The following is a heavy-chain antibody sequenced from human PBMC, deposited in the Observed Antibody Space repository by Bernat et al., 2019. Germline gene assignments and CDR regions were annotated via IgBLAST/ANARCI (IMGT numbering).Heavy chain of an antibody. D-gene: IGHD5-12*01. V-gene: IGHV1-18*01. CDR3: ARSWVARSTLQGYFDY. Sequence: QVQLVQSGAEVKKPGASVKVSCKASGYTFTSYGISWVRQAPGQGLEWMGWISAHNGNTNYAQKLQGRVTMTTDTSTSTACMALRSLRSDDTAVYYCARSWVARSTLQGYFDYWGQGTLVTVSS. CDR1: GYTFTSYG. J-gene: IGHJ4*02. CDR2: ISAHNGNT.